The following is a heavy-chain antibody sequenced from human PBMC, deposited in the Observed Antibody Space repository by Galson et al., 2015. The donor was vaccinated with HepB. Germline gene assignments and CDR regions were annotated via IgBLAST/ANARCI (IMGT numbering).Heavy chain of an antibody. Sequence: SLRLSCAASGFTFSDYYMSWIRQAPGKGLEWVSYISSSSSYTNHADSVKGRFTISRDNAKNSLYLQMNSLRAEDTAVYYCARDLGCSSTSCYKGAAFDIWGQGTMVTVSS. D-gene: IGHD2-2*01. CDR2: ISSSSSYT. J-gene: IGHJ3*02. V-gene: IGHV3-11*06. CDR3: ARDLGCSSTSCYKGAAFDI. CDR1: GFTFSDYY.